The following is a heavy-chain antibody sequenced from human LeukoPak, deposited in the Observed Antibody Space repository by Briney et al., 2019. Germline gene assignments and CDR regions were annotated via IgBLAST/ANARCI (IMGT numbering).Heavy chain of an antibody. Sequence: GGSLRLSCAASGFTFSSYSMNWVRQAPGKGLEWVSSISSSSSYIYYADSVKGRFTISRDNAKNSLYLQMNSLRAEDTAVYYCARDLAIAVAAPMDVWGKGTTVTVSS. V-gene: IGHV3-21*01. CDR1: GFTFSSYS. D-gene: IGHD6-19*01. J-gene: IGHJ6*04. CDR3: ARDLAIAVAAPMDV. CDR2: ISSSSSYI.